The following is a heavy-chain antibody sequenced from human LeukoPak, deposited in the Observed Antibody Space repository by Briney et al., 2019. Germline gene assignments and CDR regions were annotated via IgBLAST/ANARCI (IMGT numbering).Heavy chain of an antibody. V-gene: IGHV3-7*04. Sequence: GGSLRLSCVASGFPFSSYWMTWVRQAPGKGLEWVANIKQDGSKKYYVDSVKGRFTISRDNAKNSLYLQMNSLRAEDTAIYYCTRVGYIDEGIDYWGQGTLVTVSS. J-gene: IGHJ4*02. CDR1: GFPFSSYW. D-gene: IGHD5-24*01. CDR2: IKQDGSKK. CDR3: TRVGYIDEGIDY.